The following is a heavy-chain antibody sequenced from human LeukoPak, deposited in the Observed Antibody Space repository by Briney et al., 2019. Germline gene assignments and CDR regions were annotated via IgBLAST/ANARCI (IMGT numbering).Heavy chain of an antibody. CDR3: ATWGGYGSGSYFDY. CDR1: GYSFTGYY. D-gene: IGHD3-10*01. CDR2: MNPNSGGT. V-gene: IGHV1-2*02. Sequence: ASVKVSCKASGYSFTGYYMHWVRQAPGQGLEGMGWMNPNSGGTDYPQKFQGRVTMTRDTSITTAYMELSRLTSDDTAVYYCATWGGYGSGSYFDYWGQGTLVTVSS. J-gene: IGHJ4*02.